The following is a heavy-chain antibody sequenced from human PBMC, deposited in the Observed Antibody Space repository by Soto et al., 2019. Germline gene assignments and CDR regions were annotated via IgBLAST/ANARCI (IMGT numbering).Heavy chain of an antibody. J-gene: IGHJ4*02. D-gene: IGHD1-1*01. CDR3: ARGTDDAGYFDY. V-gene: IGHV1-69*12. Sequence: QVRLVQSGTEVKKPGSSVKVSCKASGGTFSNYAINWVRQAPGQGLEWMGGIILSLGIGHNAQKFQGRIKITAEESLTTACMEVSGLRSEATAVYYCARGTDDAGYFDYWGQGTLVTVSS. CDR1: GGTFSNYA. CDR2: IILSLGIG.